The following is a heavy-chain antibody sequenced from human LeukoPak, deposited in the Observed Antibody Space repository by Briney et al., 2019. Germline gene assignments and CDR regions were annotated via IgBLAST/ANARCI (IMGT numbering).Heavy chain of an antibody. D-gene: IGHD2/OR15-2a*01. J-gene: IGHJ5*02. CDR2: INHSGST. Sequence: SETLSLTCAVYGGSFSGYYWSWIRQPPGKGLEWIGEINHSGSTNYNPSLKSRVTILLDTSKNHFSLGLSSVTATDTAIYFCARGRGGRLSASNWFDTWGQGILVTVSS. V-gene: IGHV4-34*01. CDR3: ARGRGGRLSASNWFDT. CDR1: GGSFSGYY.